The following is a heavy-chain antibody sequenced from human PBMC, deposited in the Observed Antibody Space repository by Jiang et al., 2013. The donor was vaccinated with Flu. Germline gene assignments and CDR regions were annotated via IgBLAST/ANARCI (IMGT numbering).Heavy chain of an antibody. Sequence: KPSQTLSLTCAVSGGSISSSTYSWSWIRQPPGRGLEWLGFIYHSGNTYYNPSLKSRVTISVDRSKNQFSLNLSSVTAADTAVYYCAGYIVAARGGWFDPWGQGTLVTVSS. J-gene: IGHJ5*02. CDR2: IYHSGNT. CDR1: GGSISSSTYS. CDR3: AGYIVAARGGWFDP. V-gene: IGHV4-30-2*01. D-gene: IGHD5-12*01.